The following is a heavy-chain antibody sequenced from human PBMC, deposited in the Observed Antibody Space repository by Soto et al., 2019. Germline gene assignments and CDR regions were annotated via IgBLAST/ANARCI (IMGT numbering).Heavy chain of an antibody. Sequence: SETLSLTCTVSGGSISSSSYYWGWIRQPPGKGLEWIGSIYYSGSTYYNPSLKSRVTISVDTSKNQFSLKLSSVTAADTAVYYCARERDRAYYAENWLDPWGQGTLVTVSS. V-gene: IGHV4-39*01. CDR1: GGSISSSSYY. J-gene: IGHJ5*02. CDR2: IYYSGST. D-gene: IGHD2-21*01. CDR3: ARERDRAYYAENWLDP.